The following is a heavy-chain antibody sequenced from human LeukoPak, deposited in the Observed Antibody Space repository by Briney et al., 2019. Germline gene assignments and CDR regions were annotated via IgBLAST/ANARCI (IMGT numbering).Heavy chain of an antibody. CDR1: GGSISSSSYY. D-gene: IGHD3-9*01. J-gene: IGHJ5*02. V-gene: IGHV4-61*02. CDR2: IYTSGST. Sequence: PSETLSLTCTVSGGSISSSSYYWGWIRQPAGKGLEWIGRIYTSGSTNYNPSLKSRVTMSVDTSKNQFSLKLSSVTAADTAVYYCARDPGRYFESRFDPWGQGTLVTVSS. CDR3: ARDPGRYFESRFDP.